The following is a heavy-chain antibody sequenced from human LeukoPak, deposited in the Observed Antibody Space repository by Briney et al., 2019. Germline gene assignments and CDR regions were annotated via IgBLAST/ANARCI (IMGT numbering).Heavy chain of an antibody. Sequence: ASVKVSCKASGYTFTGYYMHWVRQAPGQGLEWMGWISAYNGNTNYAQKLQGRVTMTTDTSTSTAYMELRSLRSDDTAVYYCARQPYGSGSYQFLNWFDPWGQGTLVTVSS. D-gene: IGHD3-10*01. CDR2: ISAYNGNT. V-gene: IGHV1-18*04. CDR1: GYTFTGYY. J-gene: IGHJ5*02. CDR3: ARQPYGSGSYQFLNWFDP.